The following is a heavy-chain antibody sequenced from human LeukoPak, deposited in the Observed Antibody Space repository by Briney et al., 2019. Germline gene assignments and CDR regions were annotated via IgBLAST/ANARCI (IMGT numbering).Heavy chain of an antibody. Sequence: GGSLRLSCAASGFTFSSYAMSWVRQAPGKGLEWVSAISGSGGSTYYADSVKGRFTISRDNSKNTLYLQMNSLRAEDTAVYYCAKDRMQYYDFWSGHGGAFDYWGQGTLVTVSS. J-gene: IGHJ4*02. CDR3: AKDRMQYYDFWSGHGGAFDY. V-gene: IGHV3-23*01. D-gene: IGHD3-3*01. CDR1: GFTFSSYA. CDR2: ISGSGGST.